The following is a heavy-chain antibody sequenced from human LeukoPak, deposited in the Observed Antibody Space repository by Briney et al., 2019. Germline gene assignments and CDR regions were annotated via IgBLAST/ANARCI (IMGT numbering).Heavy chain of an antibody. D-gene: IGHD6-19*01. CDR2: IYYSGST. Sequence: PSDTLSLTCTVSGGSISTYYWSWIRQPAGKGLECIGYIYYSGSTNYNPSLKSRVSISADTSKNQFSLKLSSVTAADTAVYYCARVTAVAGFTNFDYWGQGTLVTVSS. J-gene: IGHJ4*02. V-gene: IGHV4-59*07. CDR1: GGSISTYY. CDR3: ARVTAVAGFTNFDY.